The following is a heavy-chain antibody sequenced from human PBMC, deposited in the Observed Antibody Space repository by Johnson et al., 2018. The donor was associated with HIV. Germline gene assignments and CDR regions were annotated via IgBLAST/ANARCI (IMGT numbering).Heavy chain of an antibody. CDR2: IGSTGDT. CDR3: ARGFEVAAGWGAFDI. Sequence: VQLVESGGGLIQPGGSLRLSCAASGFTVSSYDMHWVRQATGKGLEWVSGIGSTGDTYYPGSVKGRFTISRQNAKNSLYLQMNSLRAGDTAVYYCARGFEVAAGWGAFDIWGQATMVTVSS. J-gene: IGHJ3*02. CDR1: GFTVSSYD. V-gene: IGHV3-13*01. D-gene: IGHD6-13*01.